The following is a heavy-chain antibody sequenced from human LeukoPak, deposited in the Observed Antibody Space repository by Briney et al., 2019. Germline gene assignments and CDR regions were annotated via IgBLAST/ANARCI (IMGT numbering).Heavy chain of an antibody. D-gene: IGHD3-22*01. CDR3: AKWGSGYRPYFQH. J-gene: IGHJ1*01. Sequence: GGSLRLSCAASGFTFSSYAMSWVRQAPGKGLEWVSAISGSGGSTYYADSVEGRFTISRDNSKNTLYLQINSLRGEDTAVYYCAKWGSGYRPYFQHWGQGTLVTVSS. CDR2: ISGSGGST. CDR1: GFTFSSYA. V-gene: IGHV3-23*01.